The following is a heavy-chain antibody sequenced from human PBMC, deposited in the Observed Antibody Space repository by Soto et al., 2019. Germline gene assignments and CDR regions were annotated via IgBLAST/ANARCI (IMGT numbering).Heavy chain of an antibody. CDR1: GYSFTSYW. D-gene: IGHD2-2*02. J-gene: IGHJ6*02. CDR2: IYPGDSDT. V-gene: IGHV5-51*01. Sequence: GESLKISCKGSGYSFTSYWIGWVRQMPGKGLEWMGIIYPGDSDTRYSPYFQGKVTISADKSISTAYLQWSSLKASDTAMYYCASTSCCCTSCYNEKSLSYYYYAMDVWGQGTMVTVSS. CDR3: ASTSCCCTSCYNEKSLSYYYYAMDV.